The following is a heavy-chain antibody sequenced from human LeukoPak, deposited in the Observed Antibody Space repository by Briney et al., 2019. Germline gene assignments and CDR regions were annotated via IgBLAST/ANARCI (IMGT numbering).Heavy chain of an antibody. Sequence: PSETLSLTCTVSGGSISSYYWSWIRQPPGKGLEWIACISYSGSTKYNPSLKSRVTISVDTSKNQLSLKLSSVTAADTAVYYCAREPGFDSSGYLNWFDPGGQGTLVTVSS. CDR2: ISYSGST. V-gene: IGHV4-59*01. D-gene: IGHD3-22*01. J-gene: IGHJ5*02. CDR3: AREPGFDSSGYLNWFDP. CDR1: GGSISSYY.